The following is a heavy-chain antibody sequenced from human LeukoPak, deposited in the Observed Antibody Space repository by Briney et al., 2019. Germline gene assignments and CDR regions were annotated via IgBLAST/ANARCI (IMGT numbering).Heavy chain of an antibody. CDR1: GGSISSYY. D-gene: IGHD6-6*01. CDR3: ARGRIAARLLRAFDI. J-gene: IGHJ3*02. Sequence: SETLSLTCTVSGGSISSYYWSWIRQPAGKGLEWIGRIYTSGSTNYNPSLKSRVTMSVDTSKNQFSLKLSSVTAADTAVYYCARGRIAARLLRAFDIWGQGTMVTVSS. V-gene: IGHV4-4*07. CDR2: IYTSGST.